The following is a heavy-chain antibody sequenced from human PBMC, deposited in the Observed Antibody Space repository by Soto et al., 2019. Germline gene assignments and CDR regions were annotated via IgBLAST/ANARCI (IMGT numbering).Heavy chain of an antibody. D-gene: IGHD2-21*02. CDR1: GSTFSSYT. V-gene: IGHV1-69*02. CDR2: IIPVLGVT. CDR3: ARRRYCGADCYSKYYYGMDV. J-gene: IGHJ6*02. Sequence: QVHLVQSGAEVKKPGSSVKVSCQASGSTFSSYTVSWVRQAPGQGLEWMGRIIPVLGVTNYAPKFKGRVTIPADKAKTTAYMDLSSLRSGDTAVYYCARRRYCGADCYSKYYYGMDVWGQGTTVTVSS.